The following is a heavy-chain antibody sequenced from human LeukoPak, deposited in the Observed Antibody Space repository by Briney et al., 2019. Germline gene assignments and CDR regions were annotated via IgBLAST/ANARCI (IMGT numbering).Heavy chain of an antibody. V-gene: IGHV3-11*01. CDR2: ISSSGSTI. CDR3: AKAARYSSTGLTSNYYFDY. Sequence: GGSLRLSCAASGFTFSDYYMSWIRQAPGKGLEWVSYISSSGSTIYYADSVKGRFTISRDNAKNSLYLQMNSLRAEDTAVYYCAKAARYSSTGLTSNYYFDYWGQGTLVTVSS. CDR1: GFTFSDYY. J-gene: IGHJ4*02. D-gene: IGHD6-13*01.